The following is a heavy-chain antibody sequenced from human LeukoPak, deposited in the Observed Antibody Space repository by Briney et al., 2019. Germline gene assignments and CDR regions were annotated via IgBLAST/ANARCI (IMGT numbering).Heavy chain of an antibody. D-gene: IGHD3-22*01. CDR3: ARAQTYYYDSSPYDY. V-gene: IGHV4-34*01. Sequence: PSETLSLTCAVYGGSFSGYYWSWIRQPPGKGLEWIGEINHSGSTNYNPSLRSRVTISVDTSKNQFSLKLSSVTAADTAVYYCARAQTYYYDSSPYDYWGQGTLVTVSS. J-gene: IGHJ4*02. CDR1: GGSFSGYY. CDR2: INHSGST.